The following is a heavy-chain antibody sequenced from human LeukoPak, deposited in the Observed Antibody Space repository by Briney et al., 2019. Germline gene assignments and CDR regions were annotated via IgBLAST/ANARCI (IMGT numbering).Heavy chain of an antibody. CDR1: GFTFSDYY. Sequence: GGSLRLSCAASGFTFSDYYMNWIRQAPGKGLEWVSYISSSGSTIYYADSVKGRFSISRDNAKNSLYLQMDSLRAEDTAVYYCARDQYSSSGYYYYMDVWGKGTTVTVSS. V-gene: IGHV3-11*04. CDR2: ISSSGSTI. J-gene: IGHJ6*03. D-gene: IGHD6-6*01. CDR3: ARDQYSSSGYYYYMDV.